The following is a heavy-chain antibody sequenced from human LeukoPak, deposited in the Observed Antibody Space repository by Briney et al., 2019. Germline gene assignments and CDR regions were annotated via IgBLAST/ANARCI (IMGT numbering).Heavy chain of an antibody. Sequence: SETLSLTCTVSGGSISSSSYYWGWIRQPPGKGLEWIGYISYSGSTNYHPSLKSRVTISVDTSKNQFSLKLSSVTAADTAVYYCTRDRGGISDILTGSPVPTFDYWGQGTLVTVSS. CDR2: ISYSGST. CDR1: GGSISSSSYY. D-gene: IGHD3-9*01. V-gene: IGHV4-61*01. J-gene: IGHJ4*02. CDR3: TRDRGGISDILTGSPVPTFDY.